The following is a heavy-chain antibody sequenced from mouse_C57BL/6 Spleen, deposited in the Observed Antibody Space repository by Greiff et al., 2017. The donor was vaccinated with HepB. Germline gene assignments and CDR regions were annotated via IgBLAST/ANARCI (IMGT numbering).Heavy chain of an antibody. V-gene: IGHV1-4*01. CDR3: ARGGGGNFDY. J-gene: IGHJ2*01. Sequence: VQLQQSGAELARPGASVKISCKASGYTFTSYTMHWVQQRPGQGLEWIGYINPSSGYTKYNHKFKDKATLTADKSSSTAYMQLSSLTSEDSAVYYCARGGGGNFDYWGQGTTLTVSS. CDR1: GYTFTSYT. CDR2: INPSSGYT.